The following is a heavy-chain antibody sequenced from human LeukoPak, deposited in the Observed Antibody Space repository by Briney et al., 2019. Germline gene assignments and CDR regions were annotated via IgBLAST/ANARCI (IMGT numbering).Heavy chain of an antibody. J-gene: IGHJ6*03. CDR2: ISGSGGST. Sequence: PGGSLRLSCAASGFTFSGAWMHWVRQAPGKGLVWVSAISGSGGSTYYADSVKGRFTISRDNSKNTLYLQMNSLRAEDTAVYYCARAPYSSPYYYYYYMDVWGKGTTVTVSS. D-gene: IGHD6-13*01. CDR3: ARAPYSSPYYYYYYMDV. CDR1: GFTFSGAW. V-gene: IGHV3-23*01.